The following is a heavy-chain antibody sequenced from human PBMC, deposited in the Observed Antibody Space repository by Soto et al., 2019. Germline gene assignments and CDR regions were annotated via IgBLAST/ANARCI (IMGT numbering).Heavy chain of an antibody. CDR3: AHCKSSYFSGGSGYKTYLDGFDV. CDR2: IHWNDDE. CDR1: GSSHRSSEEG. V-gene: IGHV2-5*01. J-gene: IGHJ3*01. D-gene: IGHD2-15*01. Sequence: SGPTPVYPTQTLTLTCTFPGSSHRSSEEGVGWIRQPPGKALEWLALIHWNDDERYSPSLKSRVTITKDTSKNQVVLTMTNMDPVDKATYYCAHCKSSYFSGGSGYKTYLDGFDVWGQGTMVTVSS.